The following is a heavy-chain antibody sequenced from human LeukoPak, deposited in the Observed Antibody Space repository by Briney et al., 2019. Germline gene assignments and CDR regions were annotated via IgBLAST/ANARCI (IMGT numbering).Heavy chain of an antibody. CDR1: GYTFSSYG. J-gene: IGHJ4*02. CDR3: ARQVDTSMALPDY. D-gene: IGHD5-18*01. CDR2: ISAYNGNT. Sequence: ASVKVSCKASGYTFSSYGISWVRQAPGQGLEWMGWISAYNGNTNYAQKHRGRATMTTDTSTSTAYMEVRSLRSDDTAIYYCARQVDTSMALPDYWGQGTLVTVSS. V-gene: IGHV1-18*01.